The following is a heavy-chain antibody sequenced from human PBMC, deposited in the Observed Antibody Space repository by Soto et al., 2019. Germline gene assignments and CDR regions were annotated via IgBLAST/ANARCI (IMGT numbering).Heavy chain of an antibody. Sequence: ASVKVSCKASGYTFTSYGISWVRQAPGQGLEWMGWISAYNGNTNYAQKLQGRVTMTTDTSTSTAYMELRSLRSDDTAVYYCASMNIVVVPAAEKSYYKDVWSKGTTVTVSS. CDR2: ISAYNGNT. CDR3: ASMNIVVVPAAEKSYYKDV. J-gene: IGHJ6*03. V-gene: IGHV1-18*01. CDR1: GYTFTSYG. D-gene: IGHD2-2*01.